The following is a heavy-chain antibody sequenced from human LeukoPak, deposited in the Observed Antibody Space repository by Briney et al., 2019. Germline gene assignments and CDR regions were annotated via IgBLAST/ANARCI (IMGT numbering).Heavy chain of an antibody. J-gene: IGHJ4*02. D-gene: IGHD5-24*01. CDR2: IYYSGST. CDR3: ARGSRDGYNYDY. Sequence: SETLSLTCTVSGGSISSGGYSWSWIRQHPGKGLEWIGYIYYSGSTYYNPSLKSRVTISVDTSKNQFSLKLSSVTAADTAVYYCARGSRDGYNYDYWGQGTLVTVSS. CDR1: GGSISSGGYS. V-gene: IGHV4-31*03.